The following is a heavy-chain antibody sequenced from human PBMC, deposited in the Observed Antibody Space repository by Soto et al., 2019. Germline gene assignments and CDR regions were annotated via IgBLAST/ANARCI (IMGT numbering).Heavy chain of an antibody. CDR3: ASLCFGDYVCWYFVL. Sequence: QLQLQESGPGLVKPSETLSLTCTVSGGSISSSSYYWGWIRQPPGKGLEWIGSIYYSGSSYYNPSPTSRVAISVDPSQTHLALKLSSVTAADTAVYYCASLCFGDYVCWYFVLWGRGTLVTVSS. CDR2: IYYSGSS. CDR1: GGSISSSSYY. V-gene: IGHV4-39*02. D-gene: IGHD4-17*01. J-gene: IGHJ2*01.